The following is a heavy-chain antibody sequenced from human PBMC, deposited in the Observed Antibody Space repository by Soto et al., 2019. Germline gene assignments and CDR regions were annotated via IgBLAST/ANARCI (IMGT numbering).Heavy chain of an antibody. D-gene: IGHD4-17*01. CDR2: IIPIFGTA. J-gene: IGHJ6*02. V-gene: IGHV1-69*01. CDR1: GGTFSSYA. CDR3: AGAPLRRLRTYYYGMDV. Sequence: QVQLVQSGAEVKKPGSSVKVSCKASGGTFSSYAISWVRQAPGQGLEWMGGIIPIFGTANYAQKFQGRVTITADEYTSTAYMELSSLRSEDTAVYYCAGAPLRRLRTYYYGMDVWGQGTTVTVFS.